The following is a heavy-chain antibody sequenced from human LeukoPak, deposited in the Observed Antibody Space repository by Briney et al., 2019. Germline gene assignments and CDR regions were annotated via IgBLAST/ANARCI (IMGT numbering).Heavy chain of an antibody. CDR1: GFTFSSYA. Sequence: PGGSLRLSCAASGFTFSSYAMSWVRQAPGKGLEWVSAISGSGGGTYYADSVKGRFTISRDNSKNTLYLQMNSLRAEDTAVYYCAKLFGELHFDNWFDPWGQGTLVTVSS. CDR3: AKLFGELHFDNWFDP. V-gene: IGHV3-23*01. J-gene: IGHJ5*02. D-gene: IGHD3-10*01. CDR2: ISGSGGGT.